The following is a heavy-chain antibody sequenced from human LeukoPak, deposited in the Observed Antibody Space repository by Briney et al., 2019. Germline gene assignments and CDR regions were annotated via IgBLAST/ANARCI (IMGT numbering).Heavy chain of an antibody. CDR2: IIPIFGTA. V-gene: IGHV1-69*05. CDR3: ASRPTRVAARPSYYYMDV. CDR1: GGTFISYA. J-gene: IGHJ6*03. D-gene: IGHD6-6*01. Sequence: GASVKVSCKASGGTFISYAISCVRQAPGQGLEWMGGIIPIFGTANYAQKFQGRVTITTDESTSTAYMELSSLRSEDTAVYYCASRPTRVAARPSYYYMDVWGKGTTVTVSS.